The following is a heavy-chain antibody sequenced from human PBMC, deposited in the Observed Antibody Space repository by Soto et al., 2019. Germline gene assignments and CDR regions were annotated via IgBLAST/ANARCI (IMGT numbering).Heavy chain of an antibody. D-gene: IGHD3-22*01. CDR2: ISGSGFST. Sequence: DVQLLESGGGLVQPGGSLRLSCAASGFTFSTHAMNWVRQAPGKGLEWVSAISGSGFSTYYADSVKGRFTISRDNSKNTLYLQMNSLRAEDTAVYYCARDGDSSGYYSPHFDYWGQGTLVTVSS. V-gene: IGHV3-23*01. CDR3: ARDGDSSGYYSPHFDY. CDR1: GFTFSTHA. J-gene: IGHJ4*02.